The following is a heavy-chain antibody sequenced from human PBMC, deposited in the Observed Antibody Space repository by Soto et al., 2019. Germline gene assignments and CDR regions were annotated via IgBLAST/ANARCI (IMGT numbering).Heavy chain of an antibody. J-gene: IGHJ6*02. Sequence: SETLSLTCTVSGGSISSYYWSWIRQSPGKGLEWVAYISHTGTTDYNPSLKSRVTISVDTSKNQFSLKLSPVTAADTAVYYCANARDVSSSWYPRYYYYGMDVWGQGTTVTVSS. CDR1: GGSISSYY. D-gene: IGHD6-13*01. V-gene: IGHV4-59*12. CDR3: ANARDVSSSWYPRYYYYGMDV. CDR2: ISHTGTT.